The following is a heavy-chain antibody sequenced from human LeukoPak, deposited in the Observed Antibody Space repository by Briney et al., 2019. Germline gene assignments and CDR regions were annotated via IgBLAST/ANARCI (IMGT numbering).Heavy chain of an antibody. CDR2: INHSGST. CDR3: ARTYHLLSSSGYRD. V-gene: IGHV4-34*01. CDR1: GGSFSGYY. J-gene: IGHJ4*02. Sequence: SETLSLTCAVYGGSFSGYYWSWIRRPPGKGLEWIGEINHSGSTNYNPSLESRVTISVDTSKNQFSLKLSSVTAADTAVYYCARTYHLLSSSGYRDWGQGTLVTVSS. D-gene: IGHD3-22*01.